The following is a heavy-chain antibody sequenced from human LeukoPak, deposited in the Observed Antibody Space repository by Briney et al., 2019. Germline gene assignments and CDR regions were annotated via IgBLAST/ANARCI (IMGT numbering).Heavy chain of an antibody. J-gene: IGHJ4*02. V-gene: IGHV3-66*01. Sequence: PGGSLRLSCAASGFTVSSNYMSGVRQAPGKGLERVSVIYSGGSTYYADSAKGRFTISRDNSKNTLYLQMNSLRAEDSAVYYCARSSGYNYVGSWGQGTLVTVSS. CDR1: GFTVSSNY. CDR2: IYSGGST. CDR3: ARSSGYNYVGS. D-gene: IGHD3-22*01.